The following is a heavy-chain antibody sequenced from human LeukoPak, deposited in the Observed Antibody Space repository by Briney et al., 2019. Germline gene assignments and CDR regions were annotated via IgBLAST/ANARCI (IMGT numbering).Heavy chain of an antibody. CDR3: AKEVGAMASYYFDY. CDR2: ISWNSGSI. CDR1: GFTFDDYA. V-gene: IGHV3-9*01. J-gene: IGHJ4*02. Sequence: PGGSLRLSCAASGFTFDDYAMHWVRQAPGKGLEWVSGISWNSGSIGYADSVKGRFTISRDNAKNSLYLQMNSLRAEDTALYYCAKEVGAMASYYFDYWGQGTLVTVSS. D-gene: IGHD1-26*01.